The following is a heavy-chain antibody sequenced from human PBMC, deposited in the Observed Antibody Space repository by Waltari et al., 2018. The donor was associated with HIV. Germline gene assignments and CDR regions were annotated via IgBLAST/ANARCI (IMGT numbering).Heavy chain of an antibody. CDR2: ERYDGSNK. CDR1: GFPFPTYA. D-gene: IGHD3-9*01. CDR3: ARDPSPPILYDILTGYYFDY. Sequence: QVQLVESGGGVVQPGGSLRLSCAASGFPFPTYAMHWVRPAPGKGLEWVAFERYDGSNKYYADSVKGRFTISRDNSKNTLYLQMNSLRADDTAVYYCARDPSPPILYDILTGYYFDYWGQGTLVTVSS. J-gene: IGHJ4*02. V-gene: IGHV3-30*02.